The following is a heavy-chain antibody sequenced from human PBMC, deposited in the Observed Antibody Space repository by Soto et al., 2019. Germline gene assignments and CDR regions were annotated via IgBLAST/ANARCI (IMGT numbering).Heavy chain of an antibody. D-gene: IGHD3-9*01. CDR3: ARTHFYLLLGLFYNCFAP. CDR1: GYTFTSYG. J-gene: IGHJ5*02. CDR2: ISAYNGNT. V-gene: IGHV1-18*01. Sequence: ASVKVSCKASGYTFTSYGIIWVRQAPGQGLEWMGWISAYNGNTNYAQKLQGRVTMTTDTSTSTAYMELRSLRSDDTAVYYCARTHFYLLLGLFYNCFAPWGQGTLVTVSS.